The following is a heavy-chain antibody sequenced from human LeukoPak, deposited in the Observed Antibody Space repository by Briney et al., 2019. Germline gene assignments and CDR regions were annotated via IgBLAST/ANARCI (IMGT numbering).Heavy chain of an antibody. V-gene: IGHV5-51*01. CDR1: GYGFTTNW. CDR2: IYPGDFDN. CDR3: ARLGEGASGWYEGRGDFDY. D-gene: IGHD6-19*01. Sequence: GESLKISCKGSGYGFTTNWIGWVRQTPGKGLEWMGIIYPGDFDNRYSPSFQGHVTISVDKSISTAYLQWSSLRASDTAMYYCARLGEGASGWYEGRGDFDYWGQGTLVTVS. J-gene: IGHJ4*02.